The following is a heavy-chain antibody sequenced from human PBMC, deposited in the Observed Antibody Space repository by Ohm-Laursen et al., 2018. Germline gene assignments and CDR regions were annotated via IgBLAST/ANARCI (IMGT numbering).Heavy chain of an antibody. D-gene: IGHD6-13*01. Sequence: GSLRLSCAASGFTFSDYYMSWIRQAPGKGLEWVSYISSSGSTIYYADSVKGRFTISRDNAKNSLYLQMNSLGAEDAAVYYCARGLAAAGFYYYGMDVWGQGTTVTVSS. J-gene: IGHJ6*02. CDR3: ARGLAAAGFYYYGMDV. V-gene: IGHV3-11*01. CDR2: ISSSGSTI. CDR1: GFTFSDYY.